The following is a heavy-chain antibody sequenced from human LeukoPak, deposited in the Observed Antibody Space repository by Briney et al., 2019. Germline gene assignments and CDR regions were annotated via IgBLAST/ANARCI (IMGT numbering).Heavy chain of an antibody. CDR1: GYTFTGYG. V-gene: IGHV1-18*01. CDR3: ARDGGPYCSGGSCYGSDY. J-gene: IGHJ4*02. CDR2: ISAYNGNT. Sequence: ASVKVSCKASGYTFTGYGISWVRQAPGQGLEWMGWISAYNGNTNYAQKLQGRVTMTTDTSTSTAYMELRSLRSDDTAVYYCARDGGPYCSGGSCYGSDYWGQGTLVTVSS. D-gene: IGHD2-15*01.